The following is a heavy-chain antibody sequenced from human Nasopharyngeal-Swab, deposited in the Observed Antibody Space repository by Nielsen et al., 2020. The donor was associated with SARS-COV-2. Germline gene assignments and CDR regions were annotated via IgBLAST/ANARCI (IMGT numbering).Heavy chain of an antibody. CDR3: ARKNRQQNAFDI. V-gene: IGHV4-59*01. J-gene: IGHJ3*02. CDR2: IYYSGST. CDR1: GGSISSYY. Sequence: GSLRLSCTVSGGSISSYYWSWIRQPPGKGLEWIGYIYYSGSTNYNPSLKSRVTISVDTSKNQFFLKLSSVTAADTAVYYCARKNRQQNAFDIWGQGTMVTVSS. D-gene: IGHD6-13*01.